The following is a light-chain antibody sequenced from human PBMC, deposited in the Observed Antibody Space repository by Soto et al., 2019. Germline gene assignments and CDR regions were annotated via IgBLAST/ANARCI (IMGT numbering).Light chain of an antibody. CDR1: QVISSW. J-gene: IGKJ4*01. CDR3: QQSSSFPLT. Sequence: DIQMTQAPSFVSAFVGDRVTITCRASQVISSWLAWYQQKPGKAPKLLIYAASSLQSGVPSRFSGSESATDFTLTISSLQPEDSATYYCQQSSSFPLTVGGGTKVEIK. CDR2: AAS. V-gene: IGKV1-12*01.